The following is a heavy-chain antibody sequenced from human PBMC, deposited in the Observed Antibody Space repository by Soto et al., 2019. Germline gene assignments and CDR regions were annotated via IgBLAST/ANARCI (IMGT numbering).Heavy chain of an antibody. V-gene: IGHV2-5*01. J-gene: IGHJ4*02. Sequence: SGPTLVNPTQTLTLTCTFSGFSLSTSGVGVGWIRQPPGKALEWLALIYWNDDKRYSPSLKSRLTITKDTSKNQVVLTMTNMDPVDTATYYCALKPGSGWYIGWVYWCQGAMVTV. CDR3: ALKPGSGWYIGWVY. D-gene: IGHD6-19*01. CDR1: GFSLSTSGVG. CDR2: IYWNDDK.